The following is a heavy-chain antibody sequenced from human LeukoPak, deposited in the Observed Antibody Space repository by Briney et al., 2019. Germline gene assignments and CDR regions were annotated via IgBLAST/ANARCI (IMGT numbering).Heavy chain of an antibody. CDR2: INPNSGGT. V-gene: IGHV1-2*02. Sequence: ASVKVSCKASGYTFTGYYMHWVRQAPGQGLEWMGWINPNSGGTNYAQKFQGRVTMARDTSISTAYMELSRLRSDDTAVYYCAREGPLGSGWYHYFDYWGQGTLVTVSS. CDR1: GYTFTGYY. J-gene: IGHJ4*02. D-gene: IGHD6-19*01. CDR3: AREGPLGSGWYHYFDY.